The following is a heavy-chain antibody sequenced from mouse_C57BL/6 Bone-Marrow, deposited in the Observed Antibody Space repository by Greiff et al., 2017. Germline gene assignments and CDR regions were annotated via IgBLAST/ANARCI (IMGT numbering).Heavy chain of an antibody. V-gene: IGHV1-69*01. J-gene: IGHJ1*03. CDR1: GYTFTSYW. CDR2: IDPSDSYT. Sequence: VQLQQPGAELVMPGASVKLSCKASGYTFTSYWMHWVKQRPGQGLEWIGEIDPSDSYTNYNQKFKGKSTLTVDKSSSTAYMQLSSLTSEDSAVYYCARERDCRYWYFDVWGTGTTVTVSS. CDR3: ARERDCRYWYFDV.